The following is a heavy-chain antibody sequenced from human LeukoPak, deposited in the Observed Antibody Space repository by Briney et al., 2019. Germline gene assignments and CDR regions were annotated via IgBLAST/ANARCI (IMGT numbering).Heavy chain of an antibody. Sequence: GGSLGLSCVASGFTFSDYVIHWVRQAPGKGLEWVAVISFDLNSKYYSDSVKGRFTISRDNSKNTVYLQMNSLRPDDTAVYYCARAFPYEPFDYWGQGTLVTVSS. CDR3: ARAFPYEPFDY. J-gene: IGHJ4*02. CDR2: ISFDLNSK. V-gene: IGHV3-30-3*01. D-gene: IGHD3-22*01. CDR1: GFTFSDYV.